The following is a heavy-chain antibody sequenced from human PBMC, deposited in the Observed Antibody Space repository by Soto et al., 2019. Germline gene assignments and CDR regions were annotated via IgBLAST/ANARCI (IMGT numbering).Heavy chain of an antibody. D-gene: IGHD6-13*01. J-gene: IGHJ5*02. Sequence: SETLSLTCTVSGGSISSSSYYWGWIRQPPGKGLEWIGSIYYSGSTYYNPSLKSRVTISVDTSKNQFSLKLSSVTAADTAVYYSARDRDGSSGYGGPSPRWFDPWCQETLVTVSS. CDR3: ARDRDGSSGYGGPSPRWFDP. V-gene: IGHV4-39*02. CDR1: GGSISSSSYY. CDR2: IYYSGST.